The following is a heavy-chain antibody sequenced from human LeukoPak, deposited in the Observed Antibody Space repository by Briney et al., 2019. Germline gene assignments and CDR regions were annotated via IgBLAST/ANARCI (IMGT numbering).Heavy chain of an antibody. CDR1: RFTLSTYW. Sequence: GGSLRLSCAASRFTLSTYWMSWVRQAPGKGLEWVARIKQDGSQEYYVDSVKGRFTISRDSAKNSLYLQMNSLRAEDTAVYYCARGVPYDSWSGPHYSDYWGRGTLVTVSS. CDR2: IKQDGSQE. D-gene: IGHD3-3*01. CDR3: ARGVPYDSWSGPHYSDY. V-gene: IGHV3-7*01. J-gene: IGHJ4*02.